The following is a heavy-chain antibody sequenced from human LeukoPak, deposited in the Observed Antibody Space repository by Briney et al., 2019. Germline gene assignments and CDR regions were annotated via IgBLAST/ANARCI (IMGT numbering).Heavy chain of an antibody. CDR1: GDTFSRYA. CDR2: IIPVLSTA. D-gene: IGHD2-21*01. J-gene: IGHJ3*02. Sequence: GSSVKVSCKASGDTFSRYAISWVRQAPGQGLEWMGGIIPVLSTANYAQKFQDRVTITADESTSTTYMELSSLKSEDTAVYYCALFAHAFDIWGQGTMVTVSS. CDR3: ALFAHAFDI. V-gene: IGHV1-69*01.